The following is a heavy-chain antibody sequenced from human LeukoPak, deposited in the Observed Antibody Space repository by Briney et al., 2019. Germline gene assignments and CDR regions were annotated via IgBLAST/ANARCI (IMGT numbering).Heavy chain of an antibody. CDR1: GYTFTGYY. D-gene: IGHD6-19*01. CDR3: TRDRSSGSNWFDP. J-gene: IGHJ5*02. Sequence: GVSVKVSCKASGYTFTGYYMHWVRQAPGQGLEWMGWIKPNSGGTNYAQKFQGRVTMTRDTSISTAYMELTRLTSDDTAVYYCTRDRSSGSNWFDPWGQGTLVTVSS. CDR2: IKPNSGGT. V-gene: IGHV1-2*02.